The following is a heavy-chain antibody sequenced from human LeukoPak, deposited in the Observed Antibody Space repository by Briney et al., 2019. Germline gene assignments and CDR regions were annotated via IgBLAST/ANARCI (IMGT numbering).Heavy chain of an antibody. CDR2: INWNGGST. J-gene: IGHJ5*02. D-gene: IGHD3-22*01. V-gene: IGHV3-20*04. CDR1: GFTFDDYG. CDR3: AKGGDSSGYYP. Sequence: PGGSLRLSCAASGFTFDDYGMSWVRQAPGKGLEWVSGINWNGGSTGYADSVKGRFTISRDNSKNRLYLQMNSLRAEDTAVYFCAKGGDSSGYYPWGQGTLVTVS.